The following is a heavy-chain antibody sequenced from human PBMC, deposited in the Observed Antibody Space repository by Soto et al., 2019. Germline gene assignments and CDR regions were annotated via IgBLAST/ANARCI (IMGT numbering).Heavy chain of an antibody. J-gene: IGHJ3*02. V-gene: IGHV4-30-2*01. CDR2: IYRSGST. CDR3: ARTPDI. CDR1: GGSISSGGYS. Sequence: QLQLQESGSGLVKPSQTLSLTCAVSGGSISSGGYSWSWIRQPPGKGLEGIGYIYRSGSTYYNPSLKSRVTISVDRSKNQSSLRLSSVTAAEPALYYCARTPDIWGPGKRVSVYS.